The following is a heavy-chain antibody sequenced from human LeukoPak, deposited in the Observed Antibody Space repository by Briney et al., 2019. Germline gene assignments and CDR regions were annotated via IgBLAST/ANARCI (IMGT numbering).Heavy chain of an antibody. CDR1: GYTFTGYY. J-gene: IGHJ3*02. V-gene: IGHV1-2*02. D-gene: IGHD1-26*01. Sequence: GASVKVSCKASGYTFTGYYMHWVRQAPGQGLEWMGWINPNSGGTNYAQKFQGRVTMTRDTSISTAYMELSRLRSDDTAVYYCARGQQSGSYYDAFDIWGQGTMVTVSS. CDR2: INPNSGGT. CDR3: ARGQQSGSYYDAFDI.